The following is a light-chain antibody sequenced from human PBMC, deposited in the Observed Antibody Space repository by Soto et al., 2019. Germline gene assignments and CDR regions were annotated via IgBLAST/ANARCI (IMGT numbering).Light chain of an antibody. V-gene: IGKV1-39*01. Sequence: DIPLTKSPSCLWPSVGDRVTITCSATQSISSFLTWYQQKAGKDPKLLIYAASSLQSGVPSRFSRSGSGTDFTLTISSLQPEEFATYYCQQSYSTPITVGQGTRLEI. J-gene: IGKJ5*01. CDR3: QQSYSTPIT. CDR1: QSISSF. CDR2: AAS.